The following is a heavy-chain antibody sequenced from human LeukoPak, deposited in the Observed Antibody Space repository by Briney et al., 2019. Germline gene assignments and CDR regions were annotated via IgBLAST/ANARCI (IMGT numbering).Heavy chain of an antibody. CDR1: GFTFSSYG. D-gene: IGHD3-10*02. J-gene: IGHJ5*02. V-gene: IGHV3-21*01. Sequence: PGGSLRLSCAASGFTFSSYGMNWVRQAPGKGLEWVSSISSSSSYIYYADSVKGRFTISRDNAKNSLYLQMNSLRAEDTAVYYCARDLFGEVTNWFDPWGQGTLVTVSS. CDR3: ARDLFGEVTNWFDP. CDR2: ISSSSSYI.